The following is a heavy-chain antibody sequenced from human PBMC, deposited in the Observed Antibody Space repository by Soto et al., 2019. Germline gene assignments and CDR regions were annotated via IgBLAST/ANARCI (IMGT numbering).Heavy chain of an antibody. Sequence: ASVKVSCKASGYTFTSYGISWVRQAPGQGLEWMGWISAYNGNTNYAQKLQGRVTMTTDTSTSTAYMELRSLRSDDTAVYYCARVDDFWSGYYTPWFDPWGQGTLVTVSS. CDR1: GYTFTSYG. V-gene: IGHV1-18*01. CDR3: ARVDDFWSGYYTPWFDP. CDR2: ISAYNGNT. D-gene: IGHD3-3*01. J-gene: IGHJ5*02.